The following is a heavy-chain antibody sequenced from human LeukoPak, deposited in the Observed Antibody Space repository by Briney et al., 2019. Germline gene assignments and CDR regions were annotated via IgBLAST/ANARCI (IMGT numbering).Heavy chain of an antibody. CDR2: INPNSSGT. CDR3: ARDMKYYGSGSYYSRPYYFDY. CDR1: GYTFTGYY. Sequence: GASVKVSCKASGYTFTGYYMHWVRQAPGQGLEWMGWINPNSSGTNYAQKFQGRVTMTRDTSISTAYMELSRLRSDDTAVYYCARDMKYYGSGSYYSRPYYFDYWGQGTLVTVSS. D-gene: IGHD3-10*01. J-gene: IGHJ4*02. V-gene: IGHV1-2*02.